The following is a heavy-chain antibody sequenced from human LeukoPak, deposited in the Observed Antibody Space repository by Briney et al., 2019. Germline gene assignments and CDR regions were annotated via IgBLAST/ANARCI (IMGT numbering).Heavy chain of an antibody. D-gene: IGHD1-26*01. CDR2: ISGSGGST. CDR3: AKGPNLGATLDY. Sequence: PGGSLRLSCAASGFTFSSYAMSWARQAPGKGLEWVSAISGSGGSTYYADSVKGRFTTSRDNSKNTLYLQMNSLRAEDTAVYYCAKGPNLGATLDYWGQGTLVTVSS. J-gene: IGHJ4*02. V-gene: IGHV3-23*01. CDR1: GFTFSSYA.